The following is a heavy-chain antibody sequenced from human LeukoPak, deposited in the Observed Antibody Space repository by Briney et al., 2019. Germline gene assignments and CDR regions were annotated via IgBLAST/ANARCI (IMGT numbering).Heavy chain of an antibody. Sequence: ASVKVSCKASGYTFTSYGISWVRQAPGQGLEWMGWISAYNGNTNYAQKLQGRVTMTTDTSTSTAYMELRSLRSDDTAVYYCASPPLPETRLWFGELLYGFDYWGQGTLVTVSS. CDR1: GYTFTSYG. CDR3: ASPPLPETRLWFGELLYGFDY. D-gene: IGHD3-10*01. V-gene: IGHV1-18*01. CDR2: ISAYNGNT. J-gene: IGHJ4*02.